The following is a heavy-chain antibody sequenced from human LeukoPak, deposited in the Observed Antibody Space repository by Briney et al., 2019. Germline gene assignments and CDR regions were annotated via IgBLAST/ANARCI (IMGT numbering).Heavy chain of an antibody. Sequence: GGSLRLSCAASGFTFNNYGMHWVRQAPGKGLEWVALIRYDGSNKYYADSVKGRFTISRDNSKNTLYLQMNSLRAEDTAVYYCAKQQLVRFYYYYYGMDVWGQGTTVTVSS. CDR3: AKQQLVRFYYYYYGMDV. V-gene: IGHV3-30*02. D-gene: IGHD6-13*01. CDR2: IRYDGSNK. J-gene: IGHJ6*02. CDR1: GFTFNNYG.